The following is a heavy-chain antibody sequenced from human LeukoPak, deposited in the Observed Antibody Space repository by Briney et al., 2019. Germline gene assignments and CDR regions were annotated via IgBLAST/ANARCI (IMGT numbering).Heavy chain of an antibody. CDR1: GFTFSSYA. CDR2: ISGSGGST. V-gene: IGHV3-23*01. Sequence: GGSLRLSCAASGFTFSSYAVSWVRQAPGKGLEWVSSISGSGGSTYSADSVKGRFTISRDNSKNTLYLQMNSLRAEDKALYYCAKDRSCTNDICHGDFDYWGQGTLVTVSS. CDR3: AKDRSCTNDICHGDFDY. J-gene: IGHJ4*02. D-gene: IGHD2-8*01.